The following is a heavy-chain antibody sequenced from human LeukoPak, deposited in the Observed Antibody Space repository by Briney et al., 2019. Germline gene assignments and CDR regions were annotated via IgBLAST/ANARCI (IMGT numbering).Heavy chain of an antibody. J-gene: IGHJ6*03. V-gene: IGHV3-74*01. D-gene: IGHD2-21*02. CDR3: ARDHVVTPNYHYYMDV. CDR1: GFTFTTFW. CDR2: INHDGSST. Sequence: AGSLRLSCATSGFTFTTFWMHWVRHAPGKGLVWVSRINHDGSSTNYADSVKGRFTISRDNAKNTLYLQMNSLRAEDTAVYYCARDHVVTPNYHYYMDVWGKGTTVIISS.